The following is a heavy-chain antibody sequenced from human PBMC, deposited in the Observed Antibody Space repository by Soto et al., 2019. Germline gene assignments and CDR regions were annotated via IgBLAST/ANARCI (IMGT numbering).Heavy chain of an antibody. D-gene: IGHD2-21*02. Sequence: SETLSLTCTVSGGSISSGDYYWSWIRQPPGKGLEWIGYIYYSGSTYYNPSLKSRVTISVDTSKNQFSLKLSSVTAADTAVYYCARSPGDIVVVTATTYYFDYWGQGTLVTVSS. V-gene: IGHV4-30-4*01. J-gene: IGHJ4*02. CDR2: IYYSGST. CDR1: GGSISSGDYY. CDR3: ARSPGDIVVVTATTYYFDY.